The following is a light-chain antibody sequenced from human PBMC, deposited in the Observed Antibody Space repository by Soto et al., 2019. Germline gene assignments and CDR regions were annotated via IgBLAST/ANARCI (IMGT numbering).Light chain of an antibody. CDR3: SSYAGNNNVI. CDR1: SSDVGFYNY. CDR2: EVS. J-gene: IGLJ2*01. V-gene: IGLV2-8*01. Sequence: QSALTQPPSASGSPGQSVTISCTGASSDVGFYNYVSWFQQHPGKAPKLMIYEVSKRPSGVPDRFSGSKSGISASLTVSGLQAEDEADYYCSSYAGNNNVIFGGGTKLTVL.